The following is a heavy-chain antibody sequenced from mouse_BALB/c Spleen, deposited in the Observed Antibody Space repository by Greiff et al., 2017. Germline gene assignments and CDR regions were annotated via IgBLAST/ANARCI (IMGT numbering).Heavy chain of an antibody. J-gene: IGHJ4*01. D-gene: IGHD1-3*01. CDR3: ARKTGTYAMDY. CDR2: ISSGSSTI. Sequence: EVQLVESGGGLVQPGGSRKLSCAASGFTFSSFGMHWVRQAPEKGLEWVAYISSGSSTIYYADTVKGRFTISRDNPKNTLFLQMTSLRSEDTAMYYCARKTGTYAMDYWGQGTSVTVSS. CDR1: GFTFSSFG. V-gene: IGHV5-17*02.